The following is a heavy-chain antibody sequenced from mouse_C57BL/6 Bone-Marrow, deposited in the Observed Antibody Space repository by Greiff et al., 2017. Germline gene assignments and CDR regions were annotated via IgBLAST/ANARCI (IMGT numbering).Heavy chain of an antibody. V-gene: IGHV1-53*01. J-gene: IGHJ3*01. D-gene: IGHD1-1*01. CDR2: INPSNGGT. Sequence: QVQLQQPGTELVKPGASVTLSCKASGYTFTSYWMHWVKQRPGQGLEWIGNINPSNGGTNYNEKFKSKATLTVDKSSSTAYMQLSSLTSEDYAVYYCARASHYYGSSYGGFAYWGQGTLVTVSA. CDR1: GYTFTSYW. CDR3: ARASHYYGSSYGGFAY.